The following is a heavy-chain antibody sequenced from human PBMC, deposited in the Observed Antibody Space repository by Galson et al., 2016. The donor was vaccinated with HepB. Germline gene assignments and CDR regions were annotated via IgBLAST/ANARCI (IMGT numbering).Heavy chain of an antibody. V-gene: IGHV3-7*03. Sequence: SLRLSCAASGFDFRRYWMSWVRQPPGKGLQWVANIKYDGSDTFYLDSVKGRFTISRDNEENLLYLQMDGLRAEDTAFYHCVVLAEYFQPWGQGTLVSVS. J-gene: IGHJ1*01. CDR3: VVLAEYFQP. CDR2: IKYDGSDT. CDR1: GFDFRRYW.